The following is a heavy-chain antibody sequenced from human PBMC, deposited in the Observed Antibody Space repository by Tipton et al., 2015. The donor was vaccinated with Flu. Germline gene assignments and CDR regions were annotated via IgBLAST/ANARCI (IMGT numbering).Heavy chain of an antibody. CDR2: IYYSGNT. CDR1: GGSINSGSYY. V-gene: IGHV4-39*07. CDR3: ARGYHGSGNYSPVGIDS. D-gene: IGHD3-10*01. Sequence: TLSLTCTVSGGSINSGSYYWAWIRQPPGKGLEWIGSIYYSGNTYYNPSLKSRVSISIDTSRKQFSLKLSSVTAADTAVCYCARGYHGSGNYSPVGIDSWGQGTLVTVSS. J-gene: IGHJ4*02.